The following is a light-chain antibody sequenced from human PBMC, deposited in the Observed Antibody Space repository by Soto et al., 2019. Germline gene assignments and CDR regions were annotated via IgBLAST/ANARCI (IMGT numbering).Light chain of an antibody. CDR2: RID. Sequence: SYELTQPLSVSVALGQTARITCGGNNIATKNVHWYQQKPGQAHVLVIYRIDNRPSGIPERCSGSNSGNTATLTIGRAQDGDEADYYCQVWDSSPPVVFGGGTQLTVL. J-gene: IGLJ2*01. CDR1: NIATKN. V-gene: IGLV3-9*01. CDR3: QVWDSSPPVV.